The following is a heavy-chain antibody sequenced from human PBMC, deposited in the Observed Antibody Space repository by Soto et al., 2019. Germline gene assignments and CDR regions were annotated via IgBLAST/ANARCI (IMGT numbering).Heavy chain of an antibody. CDR3: ARRGASASSGAYDY. J-gene: IGHJ4*02. CDR2: IYWNDDK. D-gene: IGHD6-6*01. V-gene: IGHV2-5*01. CDR1: RFSPNTRGLG. Sequence: SAATLVNPTQSLPMTCRFSRFSPNTRGLGVGWIRPPPGKPLEWRAHIYWNDDKRYSPPLRNRLTITQDTSKNQLVLTMTNLDPVDTPTYYCARRGASASSGAYDYWGQGTLGTVSS.